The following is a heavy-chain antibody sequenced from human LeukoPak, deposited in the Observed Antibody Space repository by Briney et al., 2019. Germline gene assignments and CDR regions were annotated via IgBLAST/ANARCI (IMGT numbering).Heavy chain of an antibody. Sequence: SGPTLVKPTQTLTLTCTFSGFSLSTSGMCVSWIRQPPGKALEWLARIDWDDDKYYGTSLKTRLTISKDTSKNQVVLTMTNMDPVDTATYYCARISPDYYDSSGYFDYWGQGTLVTVSS. CDR3: ARISPDYYDSSGYFDY. CDR2: IDWDDDK. J-gene: IGHJ4*02. D-gene: IGHD3-22*01. CDR1: GFSLSTSGMC. V-gene: IGHV2-70*11.